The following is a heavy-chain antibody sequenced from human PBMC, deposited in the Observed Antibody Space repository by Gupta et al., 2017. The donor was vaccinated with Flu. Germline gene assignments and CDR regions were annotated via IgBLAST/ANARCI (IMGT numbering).Heavy chain of an antibody. Sequence: GGSMSSYHWSWIRQPPGKGLEFIAYTYDSGSTTYNPSLKSRVTIAVDMSKNQFSLKLSSVTAADTAVYYCASLDGISIFDYWGQGIQVTASS. J-gene: IGHJ4*02. CDR2: TYDSGST. CDR1: GGSMSSYH. D-gene: IGHD3-3*02. V-gene: IGHV4-59*01. CDR3: ASLDGISIFDY.